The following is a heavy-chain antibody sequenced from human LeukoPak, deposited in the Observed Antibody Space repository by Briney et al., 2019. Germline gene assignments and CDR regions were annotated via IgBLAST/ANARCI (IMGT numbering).Heavy chain of an antibody. CDR1: GFTFSSYS. V-gene: IGHV3-21*01. CDR3: AREGIRGSGSYHWFDP. Sequence: GGSLRLSCAASGFTFSSYSMNWVRQAPGKGLEWVSSISSSSSYVYYADSVKGRFTISRDNAKNSLYLQVNSLRAEDTAVYYCAREGIRGSGSYHWFDPWGQGTLVTVSS. J-gene: IGHJ5*02. D-gene: IGHD3-10*01. CDR2: ISSSSSYV.